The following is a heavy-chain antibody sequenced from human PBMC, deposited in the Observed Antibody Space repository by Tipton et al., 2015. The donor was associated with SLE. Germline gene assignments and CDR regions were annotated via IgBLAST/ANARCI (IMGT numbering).Heavy chain of an antibody. CDR1: GGSISNYY. J-gene: IGHJ2*01. CDR2: IYYSGST. Sequence: TLSLTCTVSGGSISNYYWSWIRQPPGKGLYWIGYIYYSGSTNYNPSPKSRVTISVDTSRNQFSLKLTSVTAADSAVYYCARYSLTNWHLDLWGRGTLVTVSS. D-gene: IGHD2-15*01. V-gene: IGHV4-59*01. CDR3: ARYSLTNWHLDL.